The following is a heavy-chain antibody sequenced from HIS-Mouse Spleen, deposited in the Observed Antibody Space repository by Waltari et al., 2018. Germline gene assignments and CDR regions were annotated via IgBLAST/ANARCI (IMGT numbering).Heavy chain of an antibody. J-gene: IGHJ4*02. Sequence: QITSKASGPKRVTPTQTLTLPCTFPALSLSISGLGVGWIRQPPGKALERLALIYWDDDKRYSPSLKSRLTITKNTSKNQVVLTMTNMDPVDTATYDCAHSQNWGFGDWGQGTLVTVSS. CDR2: IYWDDDK. CDR3: AHSQNWGFGD. CDR1: ALSLSISGLG. V-gene: IGHV2-5*02. D-gene: IGHD7-27*01.